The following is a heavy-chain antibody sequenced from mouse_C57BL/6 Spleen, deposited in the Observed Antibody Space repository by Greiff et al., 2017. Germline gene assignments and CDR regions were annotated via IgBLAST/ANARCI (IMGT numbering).Heavy chain of an antibody. V-gene: IGHV1-82*01. J-gene: IGHJ2*01. CDR3: AREELGYFDY. CDR1: GYSFSSSW. CDR2: IYRGDGDT. Sequence: QVQRMQSGPGLVKPGASVKISCKASGYSFSSSWMHWVRQRPGKGLAWIGRIYRGDGDTKYNGKFKGKDTLTADKSYSTAYMQLSRLTSEDSSVSFCAREELGYFDYWGQGTTLTVSS. D-gene: IGHD4-1*01.